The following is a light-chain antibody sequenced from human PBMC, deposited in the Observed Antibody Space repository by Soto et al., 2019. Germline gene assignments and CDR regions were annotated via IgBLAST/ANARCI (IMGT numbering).Light chain of an antibody. V-gene: IGKV3-20*01. Sequence: ENVLTQSPGTLSLSPSERATLSCRTSQSVSNNYLAWYQQKPGQAPRLLIYGASSRATGIPDRFSGSGSGTDFTLSISRLEPEDFAVYYCQQYSSLWTFGQGSKVDIK. J-gene: IGKJ1*01. CDR2: GAS. CDR1: QSVSNNY. CDR3: QQYSSLWT.